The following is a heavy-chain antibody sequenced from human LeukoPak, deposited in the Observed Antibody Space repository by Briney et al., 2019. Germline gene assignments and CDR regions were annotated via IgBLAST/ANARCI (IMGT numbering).Heavy chain of an antibody. CDR1: GFTFSSYG. V-gene: IGHV3-30*02. D-gene: IGHD2-2*01. CDR2: IQYDGSNK. Sequence: TGGSLRLSCAASGFTFSSYGMHWVRQAPGKGLEWVAFIQYDGSNKYYADSVKGRFTISRDNSKNTLYLQMNSLRAEDTAVYYCANLGLGYCSRTSCYYMDVWGIGTTVTVSS. J-gene: IGHJ6*03. CDR3: ANLGLGYCSRTSCYYMDV.